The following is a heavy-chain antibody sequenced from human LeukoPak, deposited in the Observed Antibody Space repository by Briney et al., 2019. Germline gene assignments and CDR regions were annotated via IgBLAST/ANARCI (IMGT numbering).Heavy chain of an antibody. D-gene: IGHD1-26*01. CDR1: GFTFSSYA. J-gene: IGHJ4*02. V-gene: IGHV3-23*01. Sequence: PGGSLRLSCAASGFTFSSYAMSWVRQAPGKGLEWVSTISGSGGSTFYADSVKGRFTISRDNSKNTLYLQMNSLRAEDTAVYYCAKSSGMGTTTDQFQDYWGQGTLVTVSS. CDR2: ISGSGGST. CDR3: AKSSGMGTTTDQFQDY.